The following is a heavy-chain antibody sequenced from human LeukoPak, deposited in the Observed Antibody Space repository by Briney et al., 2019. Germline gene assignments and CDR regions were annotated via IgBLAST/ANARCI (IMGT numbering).Heavy chain of an antibody. CDR1: GFTFNNYA. D-gene: IGHD3-3*01. V-gene: IGHV3-23*01. Sequence: GGSLRLSCAASGFTFNNYAMSWVRQAPGKGLEWVSAISSASSSTYYANSVKGRFTISRDNSKNTLYLQMDSLRAEDTAVYYCAYIWSDFPGGSWGQGTLVTVSS. CDR3: AYIWSDFPGGS. CDR2: ISSASSST. J-gene: IGHJ5*02.